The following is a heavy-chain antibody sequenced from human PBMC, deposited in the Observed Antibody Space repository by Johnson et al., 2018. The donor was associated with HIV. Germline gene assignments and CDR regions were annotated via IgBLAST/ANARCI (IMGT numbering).Heavy chain of an antibody. V-gene: IGHV3-NL1*01. D-gene: IGHD5-18*01. Sequence: QVQLVESGGVVVQPGGSLRLSCAASGFTFSSYGMSWVRQAPGKGLEWASGINWTGGSTGYADSVKGRFTISRDNSKNTLYLQMNSLRAEDTAVYSCAREKRYSYGTEAFDIWGQGTMVTVSS. J-gene: IGHJ3*02. CDR2: INWTGGST. CDR3: AREKRYSYGTEAFDI. CDR1: GFTFSSYG.